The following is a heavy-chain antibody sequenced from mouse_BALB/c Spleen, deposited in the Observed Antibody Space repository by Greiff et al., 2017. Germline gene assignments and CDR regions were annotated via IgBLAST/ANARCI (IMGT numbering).Heavy chain of an antibody. CDR1: GFNIKDTY. J-gene: IGHJ3*01. D-gene: IGHD2-2*01. CDR3: ARWLRRETWFAY. CDR2: IDPANGNT. V-gene: IGHV14-3*02. Sequence: EVQLQQSGAELVKPGASVKLSCTASGFNIKDTYMHWVKQRPEQGLEWIGRIDPANGNTKYDPKFQGKATITADTSSNTAYLQLSSLTSEDTAVYYCARWLRRETWFAYWAKGLWSLSLQ.